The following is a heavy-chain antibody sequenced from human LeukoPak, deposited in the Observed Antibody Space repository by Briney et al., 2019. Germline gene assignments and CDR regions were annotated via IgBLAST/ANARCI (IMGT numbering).Heavy chain of an antibody. V-gene: IGHV3-33*01. CDR3: ARDQIYTYGTTAPLDY. Sequence: PGRSLRLSCAASGFTFSSYGMHWVRQAPGKGLEWVAVIWYDGSNKYYADSVKGRFTISRDNSKNTLYLQMNSLRAEDTAVYYCARDQIYTYGTTAPLDYWGQGTLVTVSS. J-gene: IGHJ4*02. CDR1: GFTFSSYG. CDR2: IWYDGSNK. D-gene: IGHD5-18*01.